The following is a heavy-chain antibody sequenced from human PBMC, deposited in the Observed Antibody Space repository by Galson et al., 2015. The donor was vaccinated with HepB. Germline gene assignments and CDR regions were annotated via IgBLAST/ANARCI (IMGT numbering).Heavy chain of an antibody. D-gene: IGHD2-8*01. J-gene: IGHJ4*02. CDR3: ASNAPTGMVYAWGYFDY. Sequence: SLRLSCAASGFTFSSYAMSWVRQAPGKGLEWVSAISGSGGSTYYADSVKGRFTISRDNSKNTLYLQMNSLRAEDTAVYYCASNAPTGMVYAWGYFDYWGQGTLVTVSS. CDR2: ISGSGGST. CDR1: GFTFSSYA. V-gene: IGHV3-23*01.